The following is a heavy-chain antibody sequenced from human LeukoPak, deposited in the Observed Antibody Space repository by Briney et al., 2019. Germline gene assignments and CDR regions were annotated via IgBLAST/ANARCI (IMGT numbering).Heavy chain of an antibody. CDR1: GGSISKNY. J-gene: IGHJ4*02. D-gene: IGHD5-18*01. CDR3: AREMGGQGYSYGYDY. Sequence: NASETLSLTCTVSGGSISKNYWSWIRQPPGKGLEWIGYIFNSKTTKYNPSLKSRVTISVDMSKNQFSLKLSSVTAADTAVYYCAREMGGQGYSYGYDYWGQGTLVTVSS. V-gene: IGHV4-59*13. CDR2: IFNSKTT.